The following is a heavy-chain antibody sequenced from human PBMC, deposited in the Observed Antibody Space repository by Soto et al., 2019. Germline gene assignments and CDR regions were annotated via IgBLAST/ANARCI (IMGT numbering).Heavy chain of an antibody. CDR3: AKDSIPYSSSYDLDH. V-gene: IGHV3-23*01. D-gene: IGHD6-13*01. J-gene: IGHJ4*02. Sequence: EVQLLESGGGLVQPGGAWGLSGVASGFVFSGYARGGFPRVRGKGRGWVPSMTATGVSIYYADPARGRLTISRDNSKNTLYLQMSSLRAEDTATYYCAKDSIPYSSSYDLDHWGRGALVTVSS. CDR1: GFVFSGYA. CDR2: MTATGVSI.